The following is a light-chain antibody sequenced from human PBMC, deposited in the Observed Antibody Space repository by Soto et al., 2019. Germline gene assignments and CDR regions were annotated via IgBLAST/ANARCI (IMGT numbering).Light chain of an antibody. Sequence: EIVLTQSPDTLSLTPGESATLSCIASQSLGRYLAWYQQKPGQAPRLLIYYASHRATGIPPRFSVSGSGTDFTLTISCLYPEDSAFYYCQQPHMWPITFGQGTRLEI. CDR2: YAS. CDR1: QSLGRY. V-gene: IGKV3-11*01. CDR3: QQPHMWPIT. J-gene: IGKJ5*01.